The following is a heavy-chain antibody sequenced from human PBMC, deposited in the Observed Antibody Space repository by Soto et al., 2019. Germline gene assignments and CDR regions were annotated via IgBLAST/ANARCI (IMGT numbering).Heavy chain of an antibody. J-gene: IGHJ4*02. Sequence: GGSLRLSCAASGFTFSSYWMSWVRQAPGKGLEWVANIKQDGSEKYYVDSVKGRFTISRDNAKNSLYLQMNSLRAEDTAVYYCARAGDYYGSGSYDYWGQGTLVTVSS. CDR1: GFTFSSYW. CDR2: IKQDGSEK. V-gene: IGHV3-7*01. CDR3: ARAGDYYGSGSYDY. D-gene: IGHD3-10*01.